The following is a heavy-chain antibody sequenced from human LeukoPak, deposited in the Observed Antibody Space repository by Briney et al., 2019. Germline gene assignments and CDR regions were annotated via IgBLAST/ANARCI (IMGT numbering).Heavy chain of an antibody. CDR1: GGTFSSYA. V-gene: IGHV1-69*04. Sequence: GSSVKVSCKASGGTFSSYAISWVRQAPGQGLEWMGRIIPILGIANYAQKFQGRVTITADKSTSTAYMELSSLRSEDTAVYYCARGGGGYYGSGSYLIDHWGQGTLVTVSS. CDR2: IIPILGIA. CDR3: ARGGGGYYGSGSYLIDH. J-gene: IGHJ4*02. D-gene: IGHD3-10*01.